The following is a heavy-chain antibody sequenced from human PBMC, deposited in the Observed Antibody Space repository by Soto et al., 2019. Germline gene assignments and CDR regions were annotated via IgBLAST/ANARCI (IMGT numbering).Heavy chain of an antibody. V-gene: IGHV1-3*01. CDR1: GYTFSRYT. Sequence: ASVKVSCNASGYTFSRYTVHWVRQAPGHGLEWMGWINAGNGNTKHSQRFKDRVTMTRDTSASTAYMELRNLIYEDTATYSRAREVEYCTVGTCYTYSHYWCPGPMVTVST. CDR3: AREVEYCTVGTCYTYSHY. J-gene: IGHJ1*01. CDR2: INAGNGNT. D-gene: IGHD2-2*02.